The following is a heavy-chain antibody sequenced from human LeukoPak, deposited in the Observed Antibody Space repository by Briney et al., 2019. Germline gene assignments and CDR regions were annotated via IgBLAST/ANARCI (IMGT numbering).Heavy chain of an antibody. J-gene: IGHJ4*02. Sequence: GGSLRLPCVASGFTLITYGMRWVRQAPGKGLEWVSGVSGSIINTHYADSVKGRFTISRDNSKNTLYLEMNSLRAEDTAVYYCARAHGFTDFWGQGTLVTVSS. V-gene: IGHV3-23*01. CDR2: VSGSIINT. CDR3: ARAHGFTDF. D-gene: IGHD3-10*01. CDR1: GFTLITYG.